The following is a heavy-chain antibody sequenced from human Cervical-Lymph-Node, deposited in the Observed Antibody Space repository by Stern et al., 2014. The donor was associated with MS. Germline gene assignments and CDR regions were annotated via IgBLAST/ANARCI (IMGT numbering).Heavy chain of an antibody. CDR2: IPYSGNT. Sequence: VQLVESGPGPVRPSQTLSLTCTVSGGSITSGGYQWNWIRQHPGKGLEWGGYIPYSGNTHFNPSLRGRISITRDTSKRQFSLTLTSVTAADTAVYYCARSTHYNLLTGLDSWGLGALVTVSS. J-gene: IGHJ4*02. CDR3: ARSTHYNLLTGLDS. V-gene: IGHV4-31*03. D-gene: IGHD3-9*01. CDR1: GGSITSGGYQ.